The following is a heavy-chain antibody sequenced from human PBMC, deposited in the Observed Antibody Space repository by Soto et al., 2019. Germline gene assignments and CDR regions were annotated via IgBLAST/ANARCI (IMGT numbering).Heavy chain of an antibody. CDR3: ARDGTFGIVVVPAAENYYYYGMDV. V-gene: IGHV1-69*01. D-gene: IGHD2-2*01. CDR1: GGTFSSYA. J-gene: IGHJ6*02. CDR2: IIPIFGTA. Sequence: QVQLVQSGAEVKKPGSSVKVSCKASGGTFSSYAISWVRQAPGQGLEWMGGIIPIFGTANYAQKFQGRVTTTADDSTSTADMELSSLRSEDRAVYYCARDGTFGIVVVPAAENYYYYGMDVWGQGTTVTVSS.